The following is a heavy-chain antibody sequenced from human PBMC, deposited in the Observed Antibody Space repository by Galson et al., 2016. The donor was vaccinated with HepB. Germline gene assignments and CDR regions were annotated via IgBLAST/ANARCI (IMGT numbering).Heavy chain of an antibody. CDR2: ISAHNGDT. CDR3: ARDRFSYDSSGYPWTFDS. Sequence: SVKVSCKASGYTFTSYGVSWVRQAPGQGLEWMGWISAHNGDTNYAQKLQGRVTMTTDTSTSTAYMELRSLRSDDTAMYYCARDRFSYDSSGYPWTFDSWGQGTLVTVSS. V-gene: IGHV1-18*01. D-gene: IGHD3-22*01. CDR1: GYTFTSYG. J-gene: IGHJ4*02.